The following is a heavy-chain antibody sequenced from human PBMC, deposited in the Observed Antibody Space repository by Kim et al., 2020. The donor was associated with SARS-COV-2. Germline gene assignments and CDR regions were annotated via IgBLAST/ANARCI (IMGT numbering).Heavy chain of an antibody. D-gene: IGHD3-22*01. CDR1: GYSFTSYW. CDR2: IYTGDYAT. Sequence: GASLKISCKGSGYSFTSYWIGWVRQMPGKGLEWMGIIYTGDYATRYSPSFQGQVTISADKSISTAYLQWSSLKASDTAMYYCARHPIRGDSSGYFFYYWGQGPRVTVSS. J-gene: IGHJ4*02. V-gene: IGHV5-51*01. CDR3: ARHPIRGDSSGYFFYY.